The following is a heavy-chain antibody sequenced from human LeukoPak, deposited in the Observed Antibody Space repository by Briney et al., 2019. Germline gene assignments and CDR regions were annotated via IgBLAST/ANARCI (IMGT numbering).Heavy chain of an antibody. Sequence: ASVKVSCKASGYTFTSYGISWVRQAPGQGLEWMGWISAYNGNTNYAQKLQGRVTMTTDTSTSTAYMELRSLRSDDTAVYYCARVIVGYFLKSGWYVDYRGQGTLVTVSS. D-gene: IGHD6-19*01. CDR1: GYTFTSYG. CDR2: ISAYNGNT. V-gene: IGHV1-18*01. CDR3: ARVIVGYFLKSGWYVDY. J-gene: IGHJ4*02.